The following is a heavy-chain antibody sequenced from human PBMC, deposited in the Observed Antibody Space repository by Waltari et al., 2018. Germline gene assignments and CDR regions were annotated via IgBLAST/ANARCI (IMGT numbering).Heavy chain of an antibody. D-gene: IGHD6-13*01. CDR1: GGSISSGSYY. CDR2: IYTSGST. Sequence: QVQLQESGPGLVKPSQTLSLTCTVSGGSISSGSYYWSWIRQPAGKGLEWIGRIYTSGSTNYNPSLKSRVTISVDTSKNQFSLKLSSVTAADTAVYYCARERYSSSHFDYWGQGTLVTVSS. J-gene: IGHJ4*02. CDR3: ARERYSSSHFDY. V-gene: IGHV4-61*02.